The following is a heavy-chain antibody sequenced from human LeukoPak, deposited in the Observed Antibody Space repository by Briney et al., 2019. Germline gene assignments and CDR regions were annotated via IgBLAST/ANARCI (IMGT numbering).Heavy chain of an antibody. D-gene: IGHD6-19*01. V-gene: IGHV4-61*01. CDR2: IYHGSA. J-gene: IGHJ5*01. CDR3: AREGGRQWLVSGALDS. Sequence: SETLSLTCTVSGGSISSSSRYYWTWIRQPPGKGLEWIGYIYHGSATYNPSLESRVTLSMDTSKNQYSLKMTSVTAADTAVYYCAREGGRQWLVSGALDSWGQGTLVTVSS. CDR1: GGSISSSSRYY.